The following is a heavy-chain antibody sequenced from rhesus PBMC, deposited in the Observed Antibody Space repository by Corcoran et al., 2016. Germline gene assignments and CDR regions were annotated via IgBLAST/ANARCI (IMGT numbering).Heavy chain of an antibody. D-gene: IGHD3-34*01. J-gene: IGHJ6*01. CDR1: GASISSNW. CDR3: ARELTGVIIMTWKSPYYGLDS. V-gene: IGHV4-80*01. CDR2: INGNSAST. Sequence: QVQLQESGPGLVKPSETLSLTCTVSGASISSNWWSWIRQPPGKGLVWIGEINGNSASTHNNPSLKSRVTMSKDASKNQFSLKLSSVTAADTAVYYCARELTGVIIMTWKSPYYGLDSWGQGVVVTVSS.